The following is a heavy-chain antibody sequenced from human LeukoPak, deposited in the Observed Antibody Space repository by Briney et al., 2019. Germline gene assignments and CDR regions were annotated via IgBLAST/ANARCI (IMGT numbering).Heavy chain of an antibody. CDR1: GYSISSGYY. V-gene: IGHV4-38-2*02. J-gene: IGHJ4*02. D-gene: IGHD5-18*01. CDR2: IYHSGST. CDR3: ARESVDTAMVYFDY. Sequence: PSETLSLTCTVSGYSISSGYYWGWIRQPPGKGLEWIGSIYHSGSTYYNPSLKSRVTISVDTSKNQFSLKLSSVTAADTAVYYCARESVDTAMVYFDYWGQGTLVAVSS.